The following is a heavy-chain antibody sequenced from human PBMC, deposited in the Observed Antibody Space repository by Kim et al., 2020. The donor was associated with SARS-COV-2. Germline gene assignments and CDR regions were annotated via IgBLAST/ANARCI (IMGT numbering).Heavy chain of an antibody. Sequence: SETLSLTCAVYGGSFSGYYWSWIRQPPGKGLEWIGEINHSGSTNYNPSLKSRVTISVDTSKNQFSLKLSSVTAADTAVYYCARSWYSSGWLDYWGQGTL. V-gene: IGHV4-34*01. CDR3: ARSWYSSGWLDY. CDR2: INHSGST. D-gene: IGHD6-19*01. J-gene: IGHJ4*02. CDR1: GGSFSGYY.